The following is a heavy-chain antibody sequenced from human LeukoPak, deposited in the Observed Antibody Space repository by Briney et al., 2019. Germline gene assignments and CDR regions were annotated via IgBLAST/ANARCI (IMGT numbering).Heavy chain of an antibody. CDR1: GGSFSGYY. J-gene: IGHJ4*02. V-gene: IGHV4-34*01. Sequence: SETLSLTCAVYGGSFSGYYWSWIRQPPGKGLEWIGEINNSGSTNYNPSLKSRVTISVDTSKNQFSLKLSSVTAADTAVYYCARGVYIAAAQYAYWGQGTLVTVSS. D-gene: IGHD6-13*01. CDR2: INNSGST. CDR3: ARGVYIAAAQYAY.